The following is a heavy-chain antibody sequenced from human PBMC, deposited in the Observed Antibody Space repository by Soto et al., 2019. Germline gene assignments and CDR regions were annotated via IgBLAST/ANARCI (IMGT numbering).Heavy chain of an antibody. CDR3: AREPTVDTTGYFYYFDF. J-gene: IGHJ4*02. V-gene: IGHV1-69*01. CDR1: GGTFGNFV. Sequence: QVVQSGAKVRRPGSSVKVSCKASGGTFGNFVINWVRQAPGQGLEWMGGITPVFGTPHYAQRFQGRVTITADESTETVYMEMRGLRVGDTAVYYCAREPTVDTTGYFYYFDFWGQGTLVSVSA. D-gene: IGHD3-9*01. CDR2: ITPVFGTP.